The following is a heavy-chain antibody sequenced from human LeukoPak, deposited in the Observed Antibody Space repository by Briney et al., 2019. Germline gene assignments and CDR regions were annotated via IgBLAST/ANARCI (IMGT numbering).Heavy chain of an antibody. D-gene: IGHD3-22*01. CDR2: SYYSGST. CDR1: GGSISSSSYY. V-gene: IGHV4-39*07. J-gene: IGHJ4*02. Sequence: SETLSLTCTVSGGSISSSSYYWGWIRQPPGKGLEWIGSSYYSGSTYYNPSLKSRVTISVDTSKNQFSLKLSSVTAADTAVYYCARDNDSSGCDYWGQGTLVTVSS. CDR3: ARDNDSSGCDY.